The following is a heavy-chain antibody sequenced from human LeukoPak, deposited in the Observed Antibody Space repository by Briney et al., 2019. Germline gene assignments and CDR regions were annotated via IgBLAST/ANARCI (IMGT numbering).Heavy chain of an antibody. CDR3: ARGGVRGYSNYEVDYMDV. Sequence: ASVKVSCKAFGYTFTSNYMHWVRQAPGQGPEWMGVISPSGGSTTYAQKFQGRVTLTRDMSTSTDYLELSSLRSEDTAVYYCARGGVRGYSNYEVDYMDVWGKGTTVTVSS. CDR2: ISPSGGST. J-gene: IGHJ6*03. V-gene: IGHV1-46*01. D-gene: IGHD4-11*01. CDR1: GYTFTSNY.